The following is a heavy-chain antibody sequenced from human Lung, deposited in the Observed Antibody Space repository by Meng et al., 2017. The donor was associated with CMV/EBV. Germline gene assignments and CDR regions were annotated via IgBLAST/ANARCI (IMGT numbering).Heavy chain of an antibody. J-gene: IGHJ6*02. CDR1: GGTFSSYA. V-gene: IGHV1-69*05. D-gene: IGHD2-2*02. CDR2: IIPIFGIA. CDR3: ARDRTGDCSSTSCYNYYYYYGMDV. Sequence: SVXVSXKASGGTFSSYAFSWVRQAPGQGLEWMGGIIPIFGIANYAQKFQGRVTVTTDESTSTAYMELSSLRSEDTALYYCARDRTGDCSSTSCYNYYYYYGMDVWGQGTXVTGSS.